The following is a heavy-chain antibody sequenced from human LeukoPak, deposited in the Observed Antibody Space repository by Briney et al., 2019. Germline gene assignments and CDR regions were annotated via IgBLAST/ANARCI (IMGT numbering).Heavy chain of an antibody. V-gene: IGHV1-46*01. CDR1: GYTFTSYY. D-gene: IGHD3-16*02. CDR3: ARAGTTRWDYVWGSYRSNNWFDP. CDR2: INPSGGST. Sequence: ASVKVSCTASGYTFTSYYMHWVRQAPGQGLEWMGIINPSGGSTSYAQKFQGRVTMTRDTSTSTVYMELSSLRSEDTAVYYCARAGTTRWDYVWGSYRSNNWFDPWGQGTLVTVSS. J-gene: IGHJ5*02.